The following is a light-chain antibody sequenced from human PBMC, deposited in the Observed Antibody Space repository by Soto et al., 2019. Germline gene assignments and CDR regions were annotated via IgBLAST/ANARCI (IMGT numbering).Light chain of an antibody. CDR2: GIS. V-gene: IGKV2-40*01. CDR3: MQALQTPLFT. CDR1: QTLLDSEDGNTY. Sequence: DIVMTQTPLSLPVTPGEPASISCRSSQTLLDSEDGNTYLDWYLQKPGQSPQLLIYGISSRASGVPDRFSGSGSGTDFTMKISRVEAGDVGVFYCMQALQTPLFTFGPGTKVDIK. J-gene: IGKJ3*01.